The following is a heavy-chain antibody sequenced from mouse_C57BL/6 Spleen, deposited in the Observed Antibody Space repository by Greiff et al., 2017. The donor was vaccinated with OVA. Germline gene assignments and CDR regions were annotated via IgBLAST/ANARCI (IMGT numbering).Heavy chain of an antibody. CDR3: ARQAPNWGFDY. Sequence: EVKVVESGGGLVQPGGSLKLSCAASGFTFSDYGMAWVRQAPRQGPEWVAFISNLAYSIYYADTVTGRFTISRENAKNTLYLEMSSLRSEDTAMYYCARQAPNWGFDYWGQGTTLTVSS. D-gene: IGHD4-1*01. CDR1: GFTFSDYG. J-gene: IGHJ2*01. CDR2: ISNLAYSI. V-gene: IGHV5-15*01.